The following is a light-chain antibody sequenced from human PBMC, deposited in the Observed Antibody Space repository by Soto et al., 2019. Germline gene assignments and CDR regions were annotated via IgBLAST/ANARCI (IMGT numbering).Light chain of an antibody. J-gene: IGKJ1*01. CDR2: DAS. Sequence: DIQMTQSPSTLSASVGDRVTITCRASQTIHSFLAWYQQKAGKAPKLLIYDASNLESGVPSRFSGSGSGTEFTLTVSCLQPDDFATFYCQQFHSFPWTFGQGTKVEI. CDR3: QQFHSFPWT. CDR1: QTIHSF. V-gene: IGKV1-5*01.